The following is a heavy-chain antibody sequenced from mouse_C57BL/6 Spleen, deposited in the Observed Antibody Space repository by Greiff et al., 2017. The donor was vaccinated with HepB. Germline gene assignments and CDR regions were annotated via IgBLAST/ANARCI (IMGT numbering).Heavy chain of an antibody. Sequence: DVQLQESGGGLVKPGGSLKLSCAASGFTFSSYAMSWVRQTPEKRLEWVATISDGGSYTYYPDNVKGRFTISRDNAKNNLYLQMSHLKSEDTAMYYCAREKGRGNAMDYWGQGTSVTVSS. V-gene: IGHV5-4*01. CDR1: GFTFSSYA. J-gene: IGHJ4*01. CDR3: AREKGRGNAMDY. CDR2: ISDGGSYT.